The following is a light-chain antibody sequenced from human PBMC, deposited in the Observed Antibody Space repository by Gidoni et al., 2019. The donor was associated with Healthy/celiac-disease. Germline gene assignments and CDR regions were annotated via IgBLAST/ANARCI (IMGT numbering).Light chain of an antibody. J-gene: IGKJ1*01. CDR3: QQYNNWPPKA. CDR1: QSVSSN. Sequence: EIVMTQSPATLSVSPGERATLSCRASQSVSSNLAWYQQKPGQAPRLLLYGASTRATGIPARFSGSVSVTEFTLTISSLQSEDFAVYYCQQYNNWPPKAFGQGTKVEIK. V-gene: IGKV3-15*01. CDR2: GAS.